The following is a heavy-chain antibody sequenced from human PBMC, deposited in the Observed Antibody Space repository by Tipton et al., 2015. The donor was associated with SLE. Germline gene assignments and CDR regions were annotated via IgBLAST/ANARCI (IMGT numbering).Heavy chain of an antibody. CDR1: GGTFSSYG. J-gene: IGHJ6*02. D-gene: IGHD3-10*01. Sequence: QLVQSGAEVKKPGSSVKVSCKSSGGTFSSYGISWVRQAPGQGLEWMGGIIPIFGTANYAQKFQGRVTITADESTSTAYMELSSLRSEDTAVYYCARDRTYYYGSGSYYGMDVWGQGTTVIVSS. CDR3: ARDRTYYYGSGSYYGMDV. V-gene: IGHV1-69*01. CDR2: IIPIFGTA.